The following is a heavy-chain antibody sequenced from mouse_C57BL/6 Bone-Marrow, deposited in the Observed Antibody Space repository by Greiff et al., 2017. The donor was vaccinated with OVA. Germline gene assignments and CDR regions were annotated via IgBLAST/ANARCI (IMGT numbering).Heavy chain of an antibody. V-gene: IGHV1-62-2*01. CDR2: FYPGGGSI. Sequence: VQLQQSGADLVKPGASVKLSCKASGYTFTEYPIHWVQQRSGQGLEWLGWFYPGGGSIKYYEKFKGQATLTTDKASSTVYMELSRLTSEDDAVYYCARQEEGNLWFAYWGQGTLVTVSA. J-gene: IGHJ3*01. CDR1: GYTFTEYP. D-gene: IGHD2-1*01. CDR3: ARQEEGNLWFAY.